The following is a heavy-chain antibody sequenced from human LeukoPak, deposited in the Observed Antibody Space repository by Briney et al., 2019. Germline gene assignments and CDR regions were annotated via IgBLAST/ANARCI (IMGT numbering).Heavy chain of an antibody. J-gene: IGHJ4*02. Sequence: SETLSLTCAVYGGSFSGYYWSWIRQPPGKGLEWIGEINHSGSTNHNPSLKSRVTIAVDTSKNQFSLRLSSVTAADTAVYYCARMYSSSWSWPFDYWGQGTLVTVSS. CDR3: ARMYSSSWSWPFDY. D-gene: IGHD6-13*01. CDR2: INHSGST. V-gene: IGHV4-34*01. CDR1: GGSFSGYY.